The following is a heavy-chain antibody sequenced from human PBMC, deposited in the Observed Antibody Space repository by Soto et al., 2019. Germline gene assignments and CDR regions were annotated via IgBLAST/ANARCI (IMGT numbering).Heavy chain of an antibody. CDR2: IDPSDSYT. D-gene: IGHD3-22*01. CDR1: GYSFTSYW. V-gene: IGHV5-10-1*01. J-gene: IGHJ6*02. CDR3: ARLRYYDSSGYLHLEYGMDV. Sequence: GESLKISCKGSGYSFTSYWISWVRQMPGKGLEWLGRIDPSDSYTNYSPSFQGHVTISADKSISTAYLQWSSLKASDTAMYYCARLRYYDSSGYLHLEYGMDVWGQGTTVTVSS.